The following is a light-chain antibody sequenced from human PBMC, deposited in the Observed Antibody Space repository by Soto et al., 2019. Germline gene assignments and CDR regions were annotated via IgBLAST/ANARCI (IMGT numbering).Light chain of an antibody. J-gene: IGLJ1*01. CDR3: SSYTTSSTRV. V-gene: IGLV2-14*01. CDR1: SSDLGIYNY. CDR2: EVT. Sequence: QSFLTQPASVSGSPGRAIAISCSGSSSDLGIYNYVSWYQQHPGKVPKLIIFEVTNRPSGVSNRFSGSKSGNTASLTISGLQAEDEADYYCSSYTTSSTRVFGTGTKVTVL.